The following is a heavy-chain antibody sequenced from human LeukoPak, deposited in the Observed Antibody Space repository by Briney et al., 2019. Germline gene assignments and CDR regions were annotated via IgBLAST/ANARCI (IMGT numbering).Heavy chain of an antibody. CDR3: ARAQPSGSYFGNYFDY. J-gene: IGHJ4*02. CDR1: GFTFSSYA. V-gene: IGHV3-30*01. D-gene: IGHD1-26*01. CDR2: ISYDGSNK. Sequence: GGSLRLSCAASGFTFSSYAMHWVRQALGKGLEWVAVISYDGSNKYYADSVKGRFTISRDNSKNTLYLQMNSLRAEDTAVYYCARAQPSGSYFGNYFDYWGQGTLVTVSS.